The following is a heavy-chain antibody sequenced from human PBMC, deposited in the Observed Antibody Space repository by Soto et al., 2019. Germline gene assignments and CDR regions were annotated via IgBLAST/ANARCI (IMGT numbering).Heavy chain of an antibody. CDR3: ARDGFYYDSSGYYSRFGVHWFDP. J-gene: IGHJ5*02. V-gene: IGHV4-31*03. CDR2: IYYSGST. D-gene: IGHD3-22*01. CDR1: GGSISSGGYY. Sequence: SETLSLTCTVSGGSISSGGYYWSWIRQHPGKGLEWIGYIYYSGSTYYNPSLKSRVTISVDTSKNQFSLKLSSVTAADTAVYYCARDGFYYDSSGYYSRFGVHWFDPWGQGTLVTVSS.